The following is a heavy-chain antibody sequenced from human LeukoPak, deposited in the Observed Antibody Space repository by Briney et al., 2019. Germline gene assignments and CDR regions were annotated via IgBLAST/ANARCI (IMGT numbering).Heavy chain of an antibody. CDR3: GRGGVSTDYGMDV. V-gene: IGHV4-30-2*06. J-gene: IGHJ6*02. CDR2: IYESGST. Sequence: SQTLSLTCAVSGGSINNGRYSLSWIRQSPGKGLEWIGNIYESGSTYYNPSLKSRVIISVDRSKNEFSLTVSSVTAADTAVYYCGRGGVSTDYGMDVWGQGTSVTVSS. CDR1: GGSINNGRYS. D-gene: IGHD2-8*01.